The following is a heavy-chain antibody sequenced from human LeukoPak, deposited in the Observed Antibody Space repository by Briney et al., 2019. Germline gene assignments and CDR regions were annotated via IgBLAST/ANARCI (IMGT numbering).Heavy chain of an antibody. D-gene: IGHD3-22*01. CDR3: ARDTSGYGFDY. CDR2: IYHSGST. J-gene: IGHJ4*02. CDR1: GYSISSGYY. Sequence: SETLSLTCTVSGYSISSGYYWGWIRQPPGKGLEWIGSIYHSGSTYYNPSLKSRVTISVDTSKNQFSLKLSSVTAADTAVYYCARDTSGYGFDYWGQGTLVTVSS. V-gene: IGHV4-38-2*02.